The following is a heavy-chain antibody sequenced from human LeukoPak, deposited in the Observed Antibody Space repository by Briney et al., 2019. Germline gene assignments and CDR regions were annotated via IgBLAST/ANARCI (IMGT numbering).Heavy chain of an antibody. CDR2: INHSGST. J-gene: IGHJ4*02. CDR3: ARGLMLGTVDY. Sequence: SETLSLTCAVYGGSFSGYYWSWIRQPPGKGLEWIGEINHSGSTNYNPPLKSRVTISVDTSKNQFSLKLSSVTAADTAVYYCARGLMLGTVDYWGQGTLVTVSS. V-gene: IGHV4-34*01. D-gene: IGHD7-27*01. CDR1: GGSFSGYY.